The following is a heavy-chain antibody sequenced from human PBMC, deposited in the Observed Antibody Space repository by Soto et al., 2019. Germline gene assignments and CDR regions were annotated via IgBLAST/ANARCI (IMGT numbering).Heavy chain of an antibody. J-gene: IGHJ3*02. V-gene: IGHV3-30*03. CDR1: GFTFSSYG. CDR2: ISYDGSNK. D-gene: IGHD4-17*01. CDR3: ARELAVRSSDALDI. Sequence: PGGSLRLSCAASGFTFSSYGMHWVRQAPGKGLEWVAVISYDGSNKYYADSVKGRFIISSDNSKNTLFLQMNSLRAEDTAVYYCARELAVRSSDALDIWGQGTMVTVSS.